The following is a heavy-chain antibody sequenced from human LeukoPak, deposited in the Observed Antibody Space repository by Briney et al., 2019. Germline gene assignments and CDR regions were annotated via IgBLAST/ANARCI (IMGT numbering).Heavy chain of an antibody. CDR1: GGSISSYY. Sequence: PSETLSLTCTVSGGSISSYYWSWIRQPPEKGLEWIGYIYYSGSTNYNPSLKSRVTISVDTSKNQFSLKLSSVTAADTAVYYCAGGDYDSSGAGTDYWGQGTLVTVSS. CDR3: AGGDYDSSGAGTDY. D-gene: IGHD3-22*01. J-gene: IGHJ4*02. V-gene: IGHV4-59*01. CDR2: IYYSGST.